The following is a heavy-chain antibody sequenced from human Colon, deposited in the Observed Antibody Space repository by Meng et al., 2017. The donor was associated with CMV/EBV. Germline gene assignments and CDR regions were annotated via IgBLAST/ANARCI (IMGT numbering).Heavy chain of an antibody. Sequence: GGSLRLSCAGSGFTFSNYEMNWVRQAPGKGLEWVGYITSKGSSIKYADSVKGRFTISRDNAKNSLYLQMNSLRVEDTAAYFCARDWSPPSRFCTATSCSTALDSWGQGTLVTVSS. V-gene: IGHV3-48*03. CDR1: GFTFSNYE. CDR2: ITSKGSSI. CDR3: ARDWSPPSRFCTATSCSTALDS. D-gene: IGHD2-2*01. J-gene: IGHJ4*02.